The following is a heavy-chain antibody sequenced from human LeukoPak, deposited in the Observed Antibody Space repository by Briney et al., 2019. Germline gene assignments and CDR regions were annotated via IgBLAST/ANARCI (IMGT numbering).Heavy chain of an antibody. CDR1: GGSFSGYY. V-gene: IGHV4-34*01. CDR3: ARRDDFWSGYSFDY. D-gene: IGHD3-3*01. Sequence: SETLSLTCAVYGGSFSGYYWSWIRQPPGKGLEWIGEINHSGSTNYNPPLKSRVTISVDTSKNQFSLKLSSVTAADTAVYYCARRDDFWSGYSFDYWGQGTLVTVSS. CDR2: INHSGST. J-gene: IGHJ4*02.